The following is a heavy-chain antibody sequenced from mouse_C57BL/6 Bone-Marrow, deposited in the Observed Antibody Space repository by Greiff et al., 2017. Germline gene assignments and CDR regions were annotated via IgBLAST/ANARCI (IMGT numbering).Heavy chain of an antibody. CDR1: GYTFTSYG. CDR3: ARTGTSYAMDY. Sequence: VKLVESGAELARPGASVKLSCTASGYTFTSYGISWVKQRTGQGLEWIGEIYPRSGNTYYNEKFKGKATLTADKSSSTAYMELRSLTSEDSAVYFCARTGTSYAMDYWGQGTSVTVSS. V-gene: IGHV1-81*01. J-gene: IGHJ4*01. CDR2: IYPRSGNT. D-gene: IGHD3-3*01.